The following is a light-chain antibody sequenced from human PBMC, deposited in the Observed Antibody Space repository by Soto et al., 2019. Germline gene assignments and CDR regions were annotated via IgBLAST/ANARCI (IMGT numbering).Light chain of an antibody. Sequence: DIQMTQSPSSLSASVGARVTINCRASQSISTYLNWYQQKSGKAPNILIFAASTLQSGVPSRFSGSGSGTDCTLTIRSLQPEDVATYYCQQSYTAPLTLGGGTKVDI. CDR3: QQSYTAPLT. V-gene: IGKV1-39*01. CDR1: QSISTY. J-gene: IGKJ4*01. CDR2: AAS.